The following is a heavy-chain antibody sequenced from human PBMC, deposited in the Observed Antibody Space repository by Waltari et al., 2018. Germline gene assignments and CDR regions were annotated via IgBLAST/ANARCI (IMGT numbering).Heavy chain of an antibody. CDR3: ARITTVTTSAFDI. CDR2: INHSGST. D-gene: IGHD4-17*01. Sequence: QVQLQQWGAGLLKPSETLSLTCAVYGGSFSGYYCSWIRQPPGKGLEWIGEINHSGSTNYNPSLKSRVTISVDTSKNQFSLRLSSVTAADTAVYYCARITTVTTSAFDIWGQGTMVTVSS. J-gene: IGHJ3*02. V-gene: IGHV4-34*01. CDR1: GGSFSGYY.